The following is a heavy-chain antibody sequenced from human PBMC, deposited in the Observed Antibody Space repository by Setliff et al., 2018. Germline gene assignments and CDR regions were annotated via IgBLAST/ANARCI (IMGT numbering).Heavy chain of an antibody. D-gene: IGHD3-3*01. J-gene: IGHJ4*02. CDR2: INHGGST. CDR3: ARRETYYNFWSGYYAY. V-gene: IGHV4-34*01. CDR1: GGSFSGYY. Sequence: PSETLSLTCAVYGGSFSGYYWSWIRQPPGKGLEWIGEINHGGSTNYNPSLKSRVTISVDTSKNQFSLKLSSVTAADTAVYYCARRETYYNFWSGYYAYWGQGTLVTVSS.